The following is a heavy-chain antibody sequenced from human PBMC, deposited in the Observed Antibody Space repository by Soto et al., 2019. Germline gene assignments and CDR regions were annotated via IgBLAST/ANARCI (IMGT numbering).Heavy chain of an antibody. J-gene: IGHJ5*02. Sequence: QVQLVQSGAEVKKPGASVKVSCKASGYTFTSYDINWVRQATGQGLEWMGWMNPNSGNTGYAQKFQGRVTMTRNASISTAYMELSSLRSEDTAVYYCARERSSSKGFDPWGQGTLVTVSS. D-gene: IGHD3-16*02. CDR3: ARERSSSKGFDP. V-gene: IGHV1-8*01. CDR2: MNPNSGNT. CDR1: GYTFTSYD.